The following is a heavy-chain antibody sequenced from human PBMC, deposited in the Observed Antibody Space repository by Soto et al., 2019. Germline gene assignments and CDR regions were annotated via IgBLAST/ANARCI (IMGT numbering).Heavy chain of an antibody. Sequence: PGGSLRLSCVASGFSFSSYAMSWVRQAPGKGLEWVSAISGSGGSTYYADSVKGRFTISRDNSKNTLYLQMNSLRAVDTAVYYCAKVAGTDYYYYMDVWGKGTTVTVSS. CDR2: ISGSGGST. J-gene: IGHJ6*03. V-gene: IGHV3-23*01. CDR1: GFSFSSYA. D-gene: IGHD3-10*01. CDR3: AKVAGTDYYYYMDV.